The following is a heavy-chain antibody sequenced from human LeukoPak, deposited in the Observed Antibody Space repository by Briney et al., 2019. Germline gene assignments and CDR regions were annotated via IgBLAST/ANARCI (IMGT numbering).Heavy chain of an antibody. D-gene: IGHD2-15*01. CDR3: ARESPVGDIVVVVAATRYFDY. CDR1: GYTFTSYG. J-gene: IGHJ4*02. Sequence: ASVKVSCKASGYTFTSYGISWVRQAPGQGLEWMGWISAYNGNTNYAQKLQGRVTMTTDTSTSTAYMELRSLRSEDTAVYYCARESPVGDIVVVVAATRYFDYWGQGTLVTVSS. V-gene: IGHV1-18*01. CDR2: ISAYNGNT.